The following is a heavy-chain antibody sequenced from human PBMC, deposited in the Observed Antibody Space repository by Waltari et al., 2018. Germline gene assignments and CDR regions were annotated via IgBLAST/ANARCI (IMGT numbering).Heavy chain of an antibody. Sequence: QVQLMESGGGVVQPGRSLSLSCAASGFNFGAFAMHWVRQAPGKGLDWVAVISFDGTNGYYEDSVKGRFTISRDNSMRTVYLQMNSLRPEDTAVYYCAKNFGVGAPEATLDFWGPGTMVTVSS. V-gene: IGHV3-30-3*02. CDR1: GFNFGAFA. D-gene: IGHD3-3*01. CDR2: ISFDGTNG. J-gene: IGHJ3*01. CDR3: AKNFGVGAPEATLDF.